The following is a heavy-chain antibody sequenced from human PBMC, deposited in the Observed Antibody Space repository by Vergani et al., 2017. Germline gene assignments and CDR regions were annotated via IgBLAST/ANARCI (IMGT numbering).Heavy chain of an antibody. Sequence: EVQLLESGGGLVQPGGSLRLSCAASGFTFSSYAMSWVRQAPGKGLEWVSAISGSGCSTYYADSVKGRFTISRDNSKNTLYLQMNSLRAEDTAVYYCAKDQELRFLEPWAFDYWGQGTLVTVSS. CDR1: GFTFSSYA. CDR2: ISGSGCST. CDR3: AKDQELRFLEPWAFDY. D-gene: IGHD3-3*01. V-gene: IGHV3-23*01. J-gene: IGHJ4*02.